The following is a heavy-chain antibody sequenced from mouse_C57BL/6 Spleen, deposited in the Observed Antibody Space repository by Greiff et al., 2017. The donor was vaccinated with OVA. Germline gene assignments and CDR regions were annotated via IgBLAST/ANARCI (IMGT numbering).Heavy chain of an antibody. CDR3: ARLDYGNYEAWFAY. Sequence: EVHLVESGGDLVKPGGSLKLSCAASGFTFSSYGMSWVRQTPDKRLEWVATISSGGSYTYYPDSVKGRFTISRDNAKNTLYLQMSSLKSEDTAMYYCARLDYGNYEAWFAYWGQGTLVTVSA. D-gene: IGHD2-1*01. V-gene: IGHV5-6*01. CDR2: ISSGGSYT. CDR1: GFTFSSYG. J-gene: IGHJ3*01.